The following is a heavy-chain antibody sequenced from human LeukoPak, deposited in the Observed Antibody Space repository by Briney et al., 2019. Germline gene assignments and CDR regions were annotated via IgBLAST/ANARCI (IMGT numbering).Heavy chain of an antibody. Sequence: ASVKVSCKASGYTFTGYYMHWVRQAPGQGLEWMGWINPNSGGTNYAQKFQGRVTMTRDTPISTAYMELSRLRSDDTAVYYCARCPYCSSTSCYNRAFDIWGQGTMVTVSS. D-gene: IGHD2-2*02. CDR1: GYTFTGYY. CDR3: ARCPYCSSTSCYNRAFDI. CDR2: INPNSGGT. V-gene: IGHV1-2*02. J-gene: IGHJ3*02.